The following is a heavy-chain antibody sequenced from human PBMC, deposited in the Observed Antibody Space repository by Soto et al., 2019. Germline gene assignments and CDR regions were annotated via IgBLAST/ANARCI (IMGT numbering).Heavy chain of an antibody. D-gene: IGHD1-1*01. CDR1: GGSISSGDYY. CDR3: PILQSVTTLLKPIPTGFAP. CDR2: IYYSGST. J-gene: IGHJ5*02. Sequence: PSETLSLTCTVSGGSISSGDYYWSWIRQPPGKGLEWIGYIYYSGSTYYNPSLKSRVTISVDTSKNQFSLKLSSVTAADTAVYYSPILQSVTTLLKPIPTGFAPGGQGT. V-gene: IGHV4-30-4*01.